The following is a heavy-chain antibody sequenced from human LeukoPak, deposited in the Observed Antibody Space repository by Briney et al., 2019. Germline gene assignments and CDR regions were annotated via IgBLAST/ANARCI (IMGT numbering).Heavy chain of an antibody. V-gene: IGHV4-59*01. CDR2: FHYSGST. Sequence: PSETPSLTCTVSGGSISSYYWSWIRHPPGKGLEWIGYFHYSGSTKYNPSLKSRVTISVDTPKNQFFLKLTSVTAADTAVYYCTRTGSTGGYWGQGTLVTVSS. CDR3: TRTGSTGGY. J-gene: IGHJ4*02. CDR1: GGSISSYY. D-gene: IGHD1-7*01.